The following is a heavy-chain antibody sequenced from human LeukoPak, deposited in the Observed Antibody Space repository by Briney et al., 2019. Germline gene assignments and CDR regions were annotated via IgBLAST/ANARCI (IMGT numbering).Heavy chain of an antibody. CDR3: ASRRGSNRPFDY. Sequence: GGSLRLSCAASGFTFSTYSGNWIRQAPGKGLGWVSSTSDDSNYIFYADSVKGRFTISRDNAKNSLYLQMDSLAAEDSAVYYCASRRGSNRPFDYWGQGTLVTVSS. CDR1: GFTFSTYS. J-gene: IGHJ4*02. D-gene: IGHD1-26*01. V-gene: IGHV3-21*01. CDR2: TSDDSNYI.